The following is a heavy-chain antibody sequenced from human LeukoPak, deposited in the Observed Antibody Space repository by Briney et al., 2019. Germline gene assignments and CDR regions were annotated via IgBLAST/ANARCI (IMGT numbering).Heavy chain of an antibody. V-gene: IGHV3-53*01. CDR2: IHTSGDT. Sequence: PGGSLRLSCAASGLTGSHNYVSWVRQAPGKGLEWVSAIHTSGDTCYADSVKGQFTISRDTSKNTLYLQINSLRVEDTAVYYCIVFGDSNHWGQGTLVTVSS. D-gene: IGHD4-17*01. CDR3: IVFGDSNH. CDR1: GLTGSHNY. J-gene: IGHJ5*02.